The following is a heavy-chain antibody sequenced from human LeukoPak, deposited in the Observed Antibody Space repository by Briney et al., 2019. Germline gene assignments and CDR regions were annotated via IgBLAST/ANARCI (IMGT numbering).Heavy chain of an antibody. V-gene: IGHV1-18*01. CDR2: ISTYNDNT. J-gene: IGHJ4*02. Sequence: GSVKVSCKASGYTFSSNGISWVRQAPGQGLEWMGWISTYNDNTKYAQKFQGRVTMTTDTSTSTTYMELRSLRSDDTAVYYCARDFGIAVAGTPQAFDYWGQGTLVSVSS. CDR1: GYTFSSNG. CDR3: ARDFGIAVAGTPQAFDY. D-gene: IGHD6-19*01.